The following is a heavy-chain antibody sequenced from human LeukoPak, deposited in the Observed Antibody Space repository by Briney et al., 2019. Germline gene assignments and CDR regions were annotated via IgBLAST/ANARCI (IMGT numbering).Heavy chain of an antibody. CDR1: GFTFSSYG. CDR3: AKDRGWELLLWDAFDI. Sequence: GGSLRLSCVASGFTFSSYGMHWVRQAPGKGLEWVAFTRYDGSNEYYADSVKGRFTISRDNSKNTLYLQMNSLRAEDTAVYYCAKDRGWELLLWDAFDIWGQGTMVTVSS. CDR2: TRYDGSNE. D-gene: IGHD1-26*01. V-gene: IGHV3-30*02. J-gene: IGHJ3*02.